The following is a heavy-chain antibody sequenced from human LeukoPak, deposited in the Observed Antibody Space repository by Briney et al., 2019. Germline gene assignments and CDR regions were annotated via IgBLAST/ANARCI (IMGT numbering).Heavy chain of an antibody. CDR2: ISYDGSNK. Sequence: GGSLRLSCAASGFTFSSYAMHWVRQAPGKGLEWVAVISYDGSNKYYADSVEGRFTISRDNSKNTLYLQMNSLRAEDTAVYYCARDCHDSSGALDYWGQGTLVTVSS. J-gene: IGHJ4*02. CDR3: ARDCHDSSGALDY. V-gene: IGHV3-30-3*01. CDR1: GFTFSSYA. D-gene: IGHD3-22*01.